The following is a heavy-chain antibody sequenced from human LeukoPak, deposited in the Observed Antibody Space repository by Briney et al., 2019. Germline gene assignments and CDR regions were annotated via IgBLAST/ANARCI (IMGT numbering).Heavy chain of an antibody. V-gene: IGHV3-33*01. D-gene: IGHD3-9*01. J-gene: IGHJ4*02. CDR2: IGYDGSDK. CDR1: RLTFSSYG. Sequence: PGGSLRLSCAASRLTFSSYGMHWVRQAPGKGLEWVAVIGYDGSDKYYADSVKGRFTISRDNSKNTLFLQMDSLRAEDTAVYYCARDLESIFDSWGQGTLVSVSS. CDR3: ARDLESIFDS.